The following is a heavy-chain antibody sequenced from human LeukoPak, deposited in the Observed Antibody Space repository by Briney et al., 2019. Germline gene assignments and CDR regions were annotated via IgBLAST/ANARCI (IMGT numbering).Heavy chain of an antibody. J-gene: IGHJ4*02. Sequence: GGSLRLSCAASGFTFSSYGMHWVRQAPGKGLEWVAFIRYDGSNKYYADSVKGRFTISRDSATDSLFLQMNSLRAEDTAVYYCARALHDSSGYYFDYWGQGTLVTVSS. CDR2: IRYDGSNK. D-gene: IGHD3-22*01. V-gene: IGHV3-30*02. CDR3: ARALHDSSGYYFDY. CDR1: GFTFSSYG.